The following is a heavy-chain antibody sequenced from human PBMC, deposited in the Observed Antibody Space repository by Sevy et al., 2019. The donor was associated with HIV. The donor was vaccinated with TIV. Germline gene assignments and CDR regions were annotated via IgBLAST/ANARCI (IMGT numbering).Heavy chain of an antibody. CDR2: IWYDGSNQ. J-gene: IGHJ4*02. Sequence: GGSLRLSCAASGFTFSTYGMHWVRQAPGKGLEWVAVIWYDGSNQYYADSVKGRFTISRDNSKNTLYLQMNSLRAGDTAVYCCAREDHNSNWYCFDYWGQGTLVTVSS. CDR3: AREDHNSNWYCFDY. V-gene: IGHV3-33*01. D-gene: IGHD6-13*01. CDR1: GFTFSTYG.